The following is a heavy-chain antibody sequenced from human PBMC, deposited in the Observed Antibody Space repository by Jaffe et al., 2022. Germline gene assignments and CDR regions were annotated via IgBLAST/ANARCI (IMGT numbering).Heavy chain of an antibody. D-gene: IGHD1-26*01. CDR2: IRYDGSNK. V-gene: IGHV3-30*02. Sequence: QVQLVESGGGVVQPGGSLRLSCAASGFTFSSYGMHWVRQAPGKGLEWVAFIRYDGSNKYYADSVKGRFTISRDNSKNTLYLQMNSLRAEDTAVYYCAKDGITRGYYFDYWGQGTLVTVSS. CDR1: GFTFSSYG. CDR3: AKDGITRGYYFDY. J-gene: IGHJ4*02.